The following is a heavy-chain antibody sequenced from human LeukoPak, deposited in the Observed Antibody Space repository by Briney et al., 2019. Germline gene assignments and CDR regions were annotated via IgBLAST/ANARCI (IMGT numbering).Heavy chain of an antibody. CDR1: GGSISSYY. Sequence: MSSETLSLTCTVSGGSISSYYWSWIRQPPGKGLEWIGYIYYSGSTNYNPSLKSRVTISVDTSKNQFSLKLSSVTAADTAVYYCARGRGAYTVATRGYFDYWGQGTLVTVSS. V-gene: IGHV4-59*08. CDR2: IYYSGST. D-gene: IGHD5-12*01. J-gene: IGHJ4*02. CDR3: ARGRGAYTVATRGYFDY.